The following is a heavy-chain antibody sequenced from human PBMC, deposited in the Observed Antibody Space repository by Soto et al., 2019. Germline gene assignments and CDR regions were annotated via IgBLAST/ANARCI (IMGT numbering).Heavy chain of an antibody. CDR3: AKEWSDARTREKCGLVDY. CDR2: IRASGTST. J-gene: IGHJ4*02. CDR1: GCTCSSYA. D-gene: IGHD2-8*01. Sequence: PVGPLRLSWAAAGCTCSSYAMAWVRQAPGKELEWVSTIRASGTSTYYADSVEGRFSISRDNSKNTLYLQMNSLRAEDTAVYYCAKEWSDARTREKCGLVDYWGQGALVTSPQ. V-gene: IGHV3-23*01.